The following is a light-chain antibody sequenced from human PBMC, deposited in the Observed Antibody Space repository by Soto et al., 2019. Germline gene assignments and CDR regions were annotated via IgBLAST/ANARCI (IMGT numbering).Light chain of an antibody. Sequence: QSVLTQPPSVSAAPGQKVTIACYGSSSNIGDNHVSWYQQVPGTAPKLLIYDSNKRPSGIPDRFSGSRSDTSATLAITGLQTGDEADYYCGTWDGGLLFGGGTKVTVL. CDR2: DSN. CDR3: GTWDGGLL. V-gene: IGLV1-51*01. CDR1: SSNIGDNH. J-gene: IGLJ2*01.